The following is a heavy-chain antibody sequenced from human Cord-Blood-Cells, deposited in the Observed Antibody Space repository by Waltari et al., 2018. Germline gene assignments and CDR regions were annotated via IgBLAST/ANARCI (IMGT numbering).Heavy chain of an antibody. D-gene: IGHD6-13*01. J-gene: IGHJ4*02. CDR1: GYPFTSHD. V-gene: IGHV1-8*01. CDR3: ASGTSMAALPDY. Sequence: QVQLVQSGAGVKKPGASVMVSCKASGYPFTSHDINWARQATGQGLEWMGWREPTRGNTGYAQKFADRVTSAGNTSISTAYMGLSSLRSEETAVYYCASGTSMAALPDYWGQGTLVTVSS. CDR2: REPTRGNT.